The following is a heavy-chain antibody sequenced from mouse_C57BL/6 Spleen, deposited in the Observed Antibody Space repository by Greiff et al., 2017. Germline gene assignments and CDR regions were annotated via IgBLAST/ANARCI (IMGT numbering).Heavy chain of an antibody. D-gene: IGHD2-10*02. Sequence: VKLMESGAELVRPGASVTLSCKASGYTFTDYEMHWVKQTPVHGLEWIGAIDPETGGTAYNQKFKGKAILTADKSSSTAYMELRSLTSEDSAVYYCTRDSIWYFDVWGTGTTVTVSS. CDR1: GYTFTDYE. J-gene: IGHJ1*03. CDR2: IDPETGGT. V-gene: IGHV1-15*01. CDR3: TRDSIWYFDV.